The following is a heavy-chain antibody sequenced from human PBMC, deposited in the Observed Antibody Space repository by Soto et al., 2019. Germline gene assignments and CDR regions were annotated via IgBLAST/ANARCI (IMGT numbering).Heavy chain of an antibody. D-gene: IGHD2-8*02. Sequence: SETLSLTCAVSGGSISSGGYSWTWVRQPPGTGLEWIGEVYHSGSTSYNPSLKSRVTISVDTSKNQFSLKLTSVTAADTAVYYCARDKITGLFDYWGQGTLVTVSS. CDR2: VYHSGST. J-gene: IGHJ4*02. CDR3: ARDKITGLFDY. CDR1: GGSISSGGYS. V-gene: IGHV4-30-2*01.